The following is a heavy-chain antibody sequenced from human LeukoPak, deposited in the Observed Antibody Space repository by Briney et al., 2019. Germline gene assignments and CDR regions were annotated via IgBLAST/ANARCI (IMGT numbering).Heavy chain of an antibody. D-gene: IGHD3-16*01. V-gene: IGHV1-24*01. CDR3: ATDLEEGAWY. CDR2: FDPEDGET. Sequence: GASVKVSCKVSGYTLTELSIHWVRQAPGKGLEWMGSFDPEDGETIYPQKFQGRVTMTEDTSTDTAYMELNSLRSEDTAVYYCATDLEEGAWYWGQGTLVTVSS. CDR1: GYTLTELS. J-gene: IGHJ4*02.